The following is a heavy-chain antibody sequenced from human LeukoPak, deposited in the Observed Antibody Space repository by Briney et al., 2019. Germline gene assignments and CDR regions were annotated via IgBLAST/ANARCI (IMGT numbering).Heavy chain of an antibody. CDR3: ARVRRGYYDSSGYSINYFDY. V-gene: IGHV4-59*01. CDR2: IYYSGST. D-gene: IGHD3-22*01. CDR1: GGSTSSYY. J-gene: IGHJ4*02. Sequence: SETLSLTCTVSGGSTSSYYWSWIRQPPGKGLEWIGYIYYSGSTNYNPSLKSRVTISVDTSKNQFSLKLSSVTAADTAVYYCARVRRGYYDSSGYSINYFDYWGQGTLVTVSS.